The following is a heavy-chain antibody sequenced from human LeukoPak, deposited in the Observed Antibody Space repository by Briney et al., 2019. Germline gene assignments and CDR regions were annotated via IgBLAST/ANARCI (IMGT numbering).Heavy chain of an antibody. J-gene: IGHJ4*02. CDR2: IYYSGST. CDR3: ARASYYGGNCLIDY. V-gene: IGHV4-59*01. CDR1: GGSISSYY. Sequence: PSETLSLTCTVSGGSISSYYWSWIRQPPGKGLEWIGYIYYSGSTNYNPSLKSRVTISVDTSKSQFSLKLSSVTAADTAVYYCARASYYGGNCLIDYWGQGTLVTVSS. D-gene: IGHD4-23*01.